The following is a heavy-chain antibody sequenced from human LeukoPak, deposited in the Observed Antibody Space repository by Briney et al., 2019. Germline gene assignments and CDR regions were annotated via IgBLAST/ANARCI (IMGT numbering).Heavy chain of an antibody. V-gene: IGHV1-46*01. CDR2: INSSGGGT. J-gene: IGHJ5*01. CDR1: GYTFTSYY. CDR3: ARDGAYCSSASCYRSGPHWFDS. D-gene: IGHD2-2*01. Sequence: APVKVSCKASGYTFTSYYMHWVRQAPGQGLEWMGIINSSGGGTSYAQKFQGRVTMTRDTSTSTVHMELNSLRSEDTAVYYCARDGAYCSSASCYRSGPHWFDSWGQGTVVSVSS.